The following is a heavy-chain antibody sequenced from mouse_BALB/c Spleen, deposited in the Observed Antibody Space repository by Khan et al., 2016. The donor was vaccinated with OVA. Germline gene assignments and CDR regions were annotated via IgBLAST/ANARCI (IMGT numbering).Heavy chain of an antibody. CDR1: GFTFSSYA. CDR3: ASSITTTKGYYYAMDY. CDR2: ISSGGHYT. Sequence: EVELVESGGDLVKPGGSLKLSCAASGFTFSSYAMSWVRQTSDKRLEWVATISSGGHYTYFPDSVKGRFTISRDNAKNNLYLQMSSLKSEDTAMYYCASSITTTKGYYYAMDYWGQGTSVTVSS. V-gene: IGHV5-6*01. J-gene: IGHJ4*01. D-gene: IGHD1-2*01.